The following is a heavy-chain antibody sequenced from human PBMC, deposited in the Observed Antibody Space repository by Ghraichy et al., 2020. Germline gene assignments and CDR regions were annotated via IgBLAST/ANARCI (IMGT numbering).Heavy chain of an antibody. D-gene: IGHD3-10*01. CDR3: ASTMVRGVIIPNYYYYGMDV. J-gene: IGHJ6*02. CDR1: GFTVSSNY. CDR2: IYSGGST. V-gene: IGHV3-53*01. Sequence: GSLILSCAASGFTVSSNYMSWVRQAPGKGLEWVSVIYSGGSTYYADSVKGRFTISRDNSKNTLYLQMNSLRAEDTAVYYCASTMVRGVIIPNYYYYGMDVWGQGTTVTVSS.